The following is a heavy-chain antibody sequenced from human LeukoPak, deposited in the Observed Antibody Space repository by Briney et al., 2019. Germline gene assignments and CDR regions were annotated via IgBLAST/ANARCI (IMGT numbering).Heavy chain of an antibody. CDR3: ARHYLSDGILSTFDP. V-gene: IGHV4-39*01. CDR1: GGSISSSPYY. D-gene: IGHD2-2*01. CDR2: IYYRGSN. J-gene: IGHJ5*02. Sequence: SETLSLTCTVSGGSISSSPYYWGWIRQPPGKGLEWIGTIYYRGSNYSNPSLNSRVTISLDTSKNQFSLRLRSVTAADTALYYCARHYLSDGILSTFDPWGQGTLVTVSS.